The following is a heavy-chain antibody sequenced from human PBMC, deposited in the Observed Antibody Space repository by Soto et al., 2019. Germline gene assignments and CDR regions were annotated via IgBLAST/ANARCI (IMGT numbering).Heavy chain of an antibody. CDR3: AREVEYTSVFGISSSFDY. V-gene: IGHV3-30-3*01. CDR2: ISKGGSNL. Sequence: GGSLRLSCAASGFTLSSYAIHWVRQAPGKGLEWVTVISKGGSNLYFADSVKGRFTISRDNSKNTLYLQMNSLRSEDTALYYCAREVEYTSVFGISSSFDYWGQGTLVTVSS. CDR1: GFTLSSYA. J-gene: IGHJ4*02. D-gene: IGHD6-19*01.